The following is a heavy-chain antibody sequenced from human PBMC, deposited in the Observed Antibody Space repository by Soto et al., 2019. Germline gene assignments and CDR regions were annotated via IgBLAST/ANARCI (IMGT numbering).Heavy chain of an antibody. J-gene: IGHJ6*02. CDR3: ATDHRGLSYYGMDV. CDR2: IKSKTDGGTT. CDR1: GFTFSNAW. Sequence: EVQLVESGGGLVKPGGSLRLSCAASGFTFSNAWMSWVRQAPGKGLEWVGRIKSKTDGGTTDYAAPVKGRFTISRDDSKNTLYLQMNSLKTEDTAVYYCATDHRGLSYYGMDVWGQGTTVTVSS. V-gene: IGHV3-15*01.